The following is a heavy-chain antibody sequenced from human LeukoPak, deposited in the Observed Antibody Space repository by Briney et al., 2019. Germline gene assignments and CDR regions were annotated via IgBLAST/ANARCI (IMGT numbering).Heavy chain of an antibody. CDR3: ARSRVVDRCGYFDF. CDR1: GFSLSDYP. Sequence: GGSLRLSCVASGFSLSDYPMTWVRQSPGRGLEWVSTIGGSDDTYYADSVKGRFTISRDTSKNTLYLQIHSLGAEDTAVYYCARSRVVDRCGYFDFWGQGTLVTASS. CDR2: IGGSDDT. J-gene: IGHJ4*02. V-gene: IGHV3-23*01. D-gene: IGHD2-15*01.